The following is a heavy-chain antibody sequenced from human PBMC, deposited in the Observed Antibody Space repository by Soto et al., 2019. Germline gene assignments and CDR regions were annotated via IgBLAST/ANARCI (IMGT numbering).Heavy chain of an antibody. V-gene: IGHV4-31*03. CDR3: ARDRTAGSYFDS. CDR2: TYHSGST. D-gene: IGHD2-21*02. J-gene: IGHJ4*02. CDR1: GGSISSGGYY. Sequence: QVQLQESGPGLVKPSQTLSLTCTISGGSISSGGYYWSWIRQHPGKGLEWIGYTYHSGSTYYNPSLKSRVTISVDTSKNQFSLKLSSVTAADTAVYYCARDRTAGSYFDSWGQGTLVTVSA.